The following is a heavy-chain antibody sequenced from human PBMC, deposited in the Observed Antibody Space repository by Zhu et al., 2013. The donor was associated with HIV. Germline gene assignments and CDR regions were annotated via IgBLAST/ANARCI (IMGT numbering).Heavy chain of an antibody. Sequence: QVQLVQSGAEVKKPGSSVKVSCKASGGTFSSYAISWVRQAPGQGLEWMGGIIPIFGTANYAQKFQGRVTITADKSTSTAYMELSSLRSEDTAVYYCATAYQPTQMGVKAYYYYGMDVWGRRDHGHRLL. CDR1: GGTFSSYA. D-gene: IGHD1-26*01. V-gene: IGHV1-69*06. CDR3: ATAYQPTQMGVKAYYYYGMDV. J-gene: IGHJ6*02. CDR2: IIPIFGTA.